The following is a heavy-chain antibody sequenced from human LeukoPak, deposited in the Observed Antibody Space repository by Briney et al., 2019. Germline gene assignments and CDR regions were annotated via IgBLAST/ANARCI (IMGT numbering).Heavy chain of an antibody. CDR3: ARSPYFYYGGDV. CDR1: GGSINSDY. Sequence: PAETLCLTCTVPGGSINSDYWSWIRQPPGKGLEWIGYMYYSGSANYNPSLKSRATILVDTSKNQFSLKLNSVTAADTAVYYCARSPYFYYGGDVWGQGTTVTVSS. J-gene: IGHJ6*02. CDR2: MYYSGSA. V-gene: IGHV4-59*01.